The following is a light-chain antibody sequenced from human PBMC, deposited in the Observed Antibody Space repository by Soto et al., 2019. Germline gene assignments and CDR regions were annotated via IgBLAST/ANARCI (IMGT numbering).Light chain of an antibody. CDR2: EVT. J-gene: IGLJ3*02. CDR1: SSDVGSHNF. Sequence: QSALTQPVSVSGSPGQSITISCTGTSSDVGSHNFVSWYQQRPGKAPKLMIFEVTKRPSGVSSRFSASKSGNTASLTISGLQAEDEAHYYCSSYTTVPSPQWVFAGGTKLTVL. CDR3: SSYTTVPSPQWV. V-gene: IGLV2-14*02.